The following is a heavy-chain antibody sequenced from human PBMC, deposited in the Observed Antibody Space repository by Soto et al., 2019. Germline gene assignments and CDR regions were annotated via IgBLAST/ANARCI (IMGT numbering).Heavy chain of an antibody. D-gene: IGHD6-19*01. V-gene: IGHV6-1*01. CDR3: ASSGGEQWLARLVGYYYYGMDV. J-gene: IGHJ6*02. CDR2: TYYRSKWYN. CDR1: GDSVSSNSAA. Sequence: SQTLSLTCAISGDSVSSNSAAWNWIRQSPSRGLEWLGRTYYRSKWYNDYAVSVKSRVTINPDTSKNQFSLQLNSVTLEDTAVYFCASSGGEQWLARLVGYYYYGMDVWGQGTTVTVSS.